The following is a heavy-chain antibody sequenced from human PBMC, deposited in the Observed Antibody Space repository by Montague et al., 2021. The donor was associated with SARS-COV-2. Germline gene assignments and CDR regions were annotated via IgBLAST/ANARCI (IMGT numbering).Heavy chain of an antibody. CDR3: ARGPRYCSSTGCPPAFDI. CDR1: GGSISSYY. J-gene: IGHJ3*02. CDR2: ISYSGST. D-gene: IGHD2-2*01. Sequence: SETLSLTCTVSGGSISSYYWSWIRQQPGKGLEWIGYISYSGSTKNNPSLKRRVTISEDTSENHFSLKLSSVTAADAAVYFCARGPRYCSSTGCPPAFDIWGQGTMVTVSS. V-gene: IGHV4-59*01.